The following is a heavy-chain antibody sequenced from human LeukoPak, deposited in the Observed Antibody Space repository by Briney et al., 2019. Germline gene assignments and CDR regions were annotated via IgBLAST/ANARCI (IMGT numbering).Heavy chain of an antibody. CDR3: ASHVKSGGNFEY. CDR1: GFPFSSYD. Sequence: GGSLRLSCAASGFPFSSYDMTWVRQAPGKGLEWLSAISAGSDVIYYADSVKGRFTTSRDNSKNTLYLQMNSLRVEDTAVYYCASHVKSGGNFEYWGQGTLVSVSS. J-gene: IGHJ4*02. V-gene: IGHV3-23*01. D-gene: IGHD4-23*01. CDR2: ISAGSDVI.